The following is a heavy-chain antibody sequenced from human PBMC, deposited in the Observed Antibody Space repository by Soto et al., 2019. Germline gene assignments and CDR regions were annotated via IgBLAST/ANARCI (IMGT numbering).Heavy chain of an antibody. CDR1: GFAFSSNL. Sequence: GGSLRLSCAASGFAFSSNLMHWVRQAPGKGLEWVSVIYSGGSTYYADSVKGRFTISRDNSKNTLYLQMNSLRAEDTAVYYCARGFNYDFWSGYYTPNWFDPWGQGTLVTVSS. CDR3: ARGFNYDFWSGYYTPNWFDP. D-gene: IGHD3-3*01. CDR2: IYSGGST. J-gene: IGHJ5*02. V-gene: IGHV3-66*01.